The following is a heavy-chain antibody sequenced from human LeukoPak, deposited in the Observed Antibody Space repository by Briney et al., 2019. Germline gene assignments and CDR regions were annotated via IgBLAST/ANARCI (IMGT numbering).Heavy chain of an antibody. V-gene: IGHV3-7*03. Sequence: GGSLRLSCAVSGFTFSSYWMSWVRQAPGKGLEWVANINEDGSEKYYVDSVKGRFTISRDNARNSLYLQMNSLRAEDTAVYYYARVGIGVLLFIMDVWGKGTTVTISS. CDR1: GFTFSSYW. J-gene: IGHJ6*04. D-gene: IGHD2-21*02. CDR2: INEDGSEK. CDR3: ARVGIGVLLFIMDV.